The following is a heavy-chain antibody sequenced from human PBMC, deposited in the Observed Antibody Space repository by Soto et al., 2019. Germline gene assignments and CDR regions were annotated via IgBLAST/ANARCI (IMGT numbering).Heavy chain of an antibody. V-gene: IGHV1-18*01. CDR1: VYTFIRYC. D-gene: IGHD3-16*01. CDR2: ISPYNDNT. Sequence: QVQLVQSEGEVKKPGASVKVSCKASVYTFIRYCITWVRQAPGQGLDWMGWISPYNDNTIYAQKLQGRVTMTTDTSTRIVSMELRGLKADDTAVYYCARGGYNEQSWGNLSHYVLDVWCQGTSGTVSS. J-gene: IGHJ6*02. CDR3: ARGGYNEQSWGNLSHYVLDV.